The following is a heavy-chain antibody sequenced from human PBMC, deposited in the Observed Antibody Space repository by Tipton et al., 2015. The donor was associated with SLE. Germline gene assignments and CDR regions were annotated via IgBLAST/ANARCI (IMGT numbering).Heavy chain of an antibody. CDR3: AKDHRDGYNYFGFDY. Sequence: SLRLSCAASGFTFDDYTMHWVRQAPGKGLEWVSLISWDGGSTYYADSVKGRFTISRDNSKNTLYLQMNSLRAEDTAVYYCAKDHRDGYNYFGFDYWGQGTLVTVSS. V-gene: IGHV3-43*01. CDR1: GFTFDDYT. J-gene: IGHJ4*02. D-gene: IGHD5-24*01. CDR2: ISWDGGST.